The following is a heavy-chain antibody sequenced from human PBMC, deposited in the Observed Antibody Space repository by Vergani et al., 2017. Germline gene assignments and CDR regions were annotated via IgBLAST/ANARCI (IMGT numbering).Heavy chain of an antibody. CDR3: AKPSGYCSGGSCSTHNCFDP. CDR2: IRYDGSNK. D-gene: IGHD2-15*01. J-gene: IGHJ5*02. V-gene: IGHV3-30*02. CDR1: GFTFSSYG. Sequence: QVQLVESGGGVVQPGGSLRLSCAASGFTFSSYGMHWVRQAPGKGLEWVAYIRYDGSNKYYADSVKRRFTISRDNSKNTLYLQMNSLRAEDTAVYYCAKPSGYCSGGSCSTHNCFDPWGQGTLVTVSS.